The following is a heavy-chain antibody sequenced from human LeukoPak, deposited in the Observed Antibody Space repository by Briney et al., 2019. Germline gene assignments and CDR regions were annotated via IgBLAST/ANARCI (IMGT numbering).Heavy chain of an antibody. V-gene: IGHV3-23*01. CDR3: ARDGGYDSFDY. CDR2: ISGSGGSS. Sequence: GGSLRLSCAASGFTFSSYAMSWVRQAPGKGLEWVSTISGSGGSSYYADSVKGRFTISRDNAKNSLYLQMNSLRAEDTAVYYCARDGGYDSFDYWGQGTLVTVSS. J-gene: IGHJ4*02. CDR1: GFTFSSYA. D-gene: IGHD5-12*01.